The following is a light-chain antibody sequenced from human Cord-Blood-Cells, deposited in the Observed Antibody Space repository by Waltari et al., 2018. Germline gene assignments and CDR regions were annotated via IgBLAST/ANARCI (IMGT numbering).Light chain of an antibody. CDR3: QQYNNWPPEGA. V-gene: IGKV3-15*01. Sequence: EIVMTQSPTTLSVSPGERATLSCRASQSVSSNLAWYQQKPGQAPRLLIYGASTRATGIPARVSGSGSGTEFTLTISSLQSEDCAVYYCQQYNNWPPEGAFGPGTKVDIK. CDR1: QSVSSN. CDR2: GAS. J-gene: IGKJ3*01.